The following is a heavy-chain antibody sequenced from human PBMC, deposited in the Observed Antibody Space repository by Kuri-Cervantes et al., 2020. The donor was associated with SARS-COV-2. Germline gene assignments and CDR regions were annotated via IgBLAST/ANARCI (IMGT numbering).Heavy chain of an antibody. CDR2: ISYDGSNK. J-gene: IGHJ3*02. V-gene: IGHV3-30*04. CDR1: GFTFSSYA. Sequence: GGSLRLSCAASGFTFSSYAVHWVRQAPGKGLEWVAVISYDGSNKYYADSVKGRFTISRDNSKNTLYLQMNSLRAEDTAVYYCARDGDDPTGERAFDIWGQGTMVT. D-gene: IGHD7-27*01. CDR3: ARDGDDPTGERAFDI.